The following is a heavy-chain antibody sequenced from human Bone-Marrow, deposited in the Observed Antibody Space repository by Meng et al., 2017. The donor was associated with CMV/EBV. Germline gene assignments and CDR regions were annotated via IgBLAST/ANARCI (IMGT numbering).Heavy chain of an antibody. CDR1: GFTFSGYA. J-gene: IGHJ1*01. CDR3: AKDLYTSSWLGKFFHH. D-gene: IGHD6-13*01. Sequence: SGFTFSGYAMTWVRQAPGKGLEWVSGISASGGSTYYADSVKGRFTISRDNSKNTLYLQMNSLRAEDTAVYHCAKDLYTSSWLGKFFHHWGQGTLVTVSS. CDR2: ISASGGST. V-gene: IGHV3-23*01.